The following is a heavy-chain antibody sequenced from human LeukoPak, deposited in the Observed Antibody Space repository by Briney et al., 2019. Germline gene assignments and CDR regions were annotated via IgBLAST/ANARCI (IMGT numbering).Heavy chain of an antibody. V-gene: IGHV3-53*01. CDR3: AKTGGPWD. CDR2: IFSDGTT. J-gene: IGHJ4*02. CDR1: GFTVGSSF. D-gene: IGHD7-27*01. Sequence: GRSLRLSCAASGFTVGSSFMTWVRQAPGKGLQWVSVIFSDGTTYYTDSVKGRFTISRDNSKNTLYLQLNSLRAEDTAVYYCAKTGGPWDWGQGTLVTVSS.